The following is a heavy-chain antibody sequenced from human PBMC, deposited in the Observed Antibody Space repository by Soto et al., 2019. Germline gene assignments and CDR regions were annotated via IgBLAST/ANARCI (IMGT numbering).Heavy chain of an antibody. CDR1: GFTFSSYA. Sequence: GSLRLSCAASGFTFSSYAMSWVRQAPGKGLEWVSAISGSGGSTYYADSVKGRFTTSRDNSKNTLYLQMNSLRAEDTAVYYCAKASYYYDSSGPRAPFDYWGQGTLVTVSS. J-gene: IGHJ4*02. CDR2: ISGSGGST. V-gene: IGHV3-23*01. CDR3: AKASYYYDSSGPRAPFDY. D-gene: IGHD3-22*01.